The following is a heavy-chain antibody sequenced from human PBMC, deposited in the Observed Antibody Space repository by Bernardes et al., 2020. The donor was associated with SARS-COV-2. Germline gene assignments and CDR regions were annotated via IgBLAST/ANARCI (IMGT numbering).Heavy chain of an antibody. J-gene: IGHJ6*02. D-gene: IGHD3-10*01. V-gene: IGHV3-23*01. CDR3: AKAGSDSLPSYVDV. CDR2: IGGSGGNT. Sequence: GGSLRLSCAVSGFTFSNYVMTWVRQVPGKGLEWLSGIGGSGGNTYYAYSVRGRFTISRDNSKNTLYLQMNSLRADDTAIYYCAKAGSDSLPSYVDVWGQGTTVTVSS. CDR1: GFTFSNYV.